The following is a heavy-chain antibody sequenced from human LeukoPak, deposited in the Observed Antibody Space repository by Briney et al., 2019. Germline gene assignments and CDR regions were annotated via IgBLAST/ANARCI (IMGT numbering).Heavy chain of an antibody. J-gene: IGHJ6*02. CDR1: GGSISSYY. CDR3: ARSNPYYYDSSDYYYYYGMDV. CDR2: MFHSGST. V-gene: IGHV4-59*01. Sequence: SETLSLTCTVSGGSISSYYWSWIRQPPGKGLEWIGHMFHSGSTNYNPSLKSRVTMSVDTSKNRCSLKLNSVTAADTAVYYCARSNPYYYDSSDYYYYYGMDVWGQGTTVTVSS. D-gene: IGHD3-22*01.